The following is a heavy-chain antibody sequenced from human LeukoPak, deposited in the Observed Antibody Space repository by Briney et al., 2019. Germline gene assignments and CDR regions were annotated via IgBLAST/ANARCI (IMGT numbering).Heavy chain of an antibody. CDR1: GYTFTSYG. V-gene: IGHV1-18*01. CDR3: ARDMFGSSHWQVRAFDI. CDR2: ISAYNGNT. J-gene: IGHJ3*02. Sequence: GASVKVSCKASGYTFTSYGISWVRQAPGQGLEWMGWISAYNGNTNYAQKLQGRVTMTTDTSTSTAYMELRSLRSDDTAVYYCARDMFGSSHWQVRAFDIWGQGTMVTVSS. D-gene: IGHD3-10*02.